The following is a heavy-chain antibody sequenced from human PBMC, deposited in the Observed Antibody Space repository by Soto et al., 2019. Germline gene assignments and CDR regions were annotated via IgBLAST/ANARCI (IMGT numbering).Heavy chain of an antibody. CDR3: ASDRGGHNDSGDY. V-gene: IGHV1-18*01. Sequence: QVQLVQSGAEVKKPGASVKVSCKASGYTFTSYGIIWVRQAHGQGLEWMGWISAYHGNTNYAQKLHGRVTMTTDTATSTAYMELRSLRSDHTAVYYCASDRGGHNDSGDYWGQGTLVTVSS. J-gene: IGHJ4*02. CDR1: GYTFTSYG. D-gene: IGHD4-17*01. CDR2: ISAYHGNT.